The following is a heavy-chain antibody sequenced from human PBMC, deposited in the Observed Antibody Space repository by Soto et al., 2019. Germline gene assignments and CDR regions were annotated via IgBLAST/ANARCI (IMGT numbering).Heavy chain of an antibody. CDR3: ARHSGYDYVFDY. D-gene: IGHD5-12*01. Sequence: ASVKVSCKASGYTFTGYYIHWVRQAPGQGLEWMGWINPNNGDTNYARKLQGRVTMTRDTSTSTAYMEMSSLTFDDTAVYYCARHSGYDYVFDYWGQGTPVTVSS. V-gene: IGHV1-2*02. CDR2: INPNNGDT. J-gene: IGHJ4*02. CDR1: GYTFTGYY.